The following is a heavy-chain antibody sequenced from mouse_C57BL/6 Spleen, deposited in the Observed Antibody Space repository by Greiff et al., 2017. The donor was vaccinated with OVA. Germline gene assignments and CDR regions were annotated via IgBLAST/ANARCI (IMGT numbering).Heavy chain of an antibody. CDR3: ARRMVPYAMDY. CDR1: GYTFTDYN. Sequence: VQLQQSGPELVKPGASVKIPCKASGYTFTDYNMDWVKQSHGKSLEWIGDINPNNGGTIYNQKFKGKATLTVDKSSSTAYMELRSLTSEDTAVYYCARRMVPYAMDYWGQGTSVTVSS. V-gene: IGHV1-18*01. CDR2: INPNNGGT. J-gene: IGHJ4*01. D-gene: IGHD1-1*02.